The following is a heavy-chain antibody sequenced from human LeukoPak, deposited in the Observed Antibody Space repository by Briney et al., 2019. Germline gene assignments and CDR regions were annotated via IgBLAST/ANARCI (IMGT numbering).Heavy chain of an antibody. J-gene: IGHJ4*02. CDR1: GFDFSGSG. CDR3: ATRTLLGELSAYFDY. CDR2: FDPEDGET. V-gene: IGHV1-24*01. D-gene: IGHD3-16*02. Sequence: KPGGSLRLSCAASGFDFSGSGVHWVRQAPGKGLEWMGGFDPEDGETIYAQKFQGRVTMTEDTSTDTAYMELSSLRSEDTAVYYCATRTLLGELSAYFDYWGQGTLVTVSS.